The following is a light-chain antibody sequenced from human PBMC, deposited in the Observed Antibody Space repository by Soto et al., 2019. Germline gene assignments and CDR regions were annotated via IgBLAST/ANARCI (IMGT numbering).Light chain of an antibody. CDR1: SGHSTYA. CDR2: VNSDGGH. CDR3: QTCGAGIRV. V-gene: IGLV4-69*01. J-gene: IGLJ3*02. Sequence: QAVVTQSPSASASLGASVKLTCTLDSGHSTYAIAWHQQQPEKGPRYLMKVNSDGGHTKGDGIPDRFSGSSSGAERYLTIASLQSEDEDDYYCQTCGAGIRVFGGGTKLTVL.